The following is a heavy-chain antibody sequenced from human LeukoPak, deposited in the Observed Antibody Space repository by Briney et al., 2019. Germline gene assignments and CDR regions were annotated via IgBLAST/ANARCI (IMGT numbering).Heavy chain of an antibody. D-gene: IGHD6-25*01. Sequence: ASVKVSCKASGYTFTSYAMHWVRQAPGQRLEWMGWINAVNGNTKYSQKFQGRVTITRDTSASTAYMELSSLRSEDTAVYYCARSRYSSAYDYWGQGTLVTVSS. J-gene: IGHJ4*02. CDR2: INAVNGNT. CDR1: GYTFTSYA. CDR3: ARSRYSSAYDY. V-gene: IGHV1-3*01.